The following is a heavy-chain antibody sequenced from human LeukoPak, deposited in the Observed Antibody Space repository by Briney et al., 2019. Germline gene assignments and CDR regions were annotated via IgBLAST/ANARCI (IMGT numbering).Heavy chain of an antibody. Sequence: SVKVSCKASGGTFSSYAISWVRQAPGQGLEWMGGIIPIFGTANYAQKFQGRVTITADESTSTAYMELSSLRSEDTAVYYCAGRSYGKNWFDPWGQGTLITVSS. CDR3: AGRSYGKNWFDP. CDR1: GGTFSSYA. V-gene: IGHV1-69*01. J-gene: IGHJ5*02. CDR2: IIPIFGTA. D-gene: IGHD3-10*01.